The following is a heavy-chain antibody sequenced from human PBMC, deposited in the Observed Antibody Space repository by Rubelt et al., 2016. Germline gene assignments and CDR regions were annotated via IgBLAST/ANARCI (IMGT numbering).Heavy chain of an antibody. CDR1: TSA. J-gene: IGHJ5*02. V-gene: IGHV1-58*01. D-gene: IGHD2-21*02. CDR2: IVVGSGKT. Sequence: TSAVQWLRQTRGQRLEWIGWIVVGSGKTNFAQRVQERVTITRDMSTSTAYMELTRLTSEDTAMYYCAADDIVAATWGQGTLVTVSS. CDR3: AADDIVAAT.